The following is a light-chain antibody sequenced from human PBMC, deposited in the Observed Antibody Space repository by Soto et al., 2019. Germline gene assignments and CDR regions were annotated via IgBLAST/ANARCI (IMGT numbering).Light chain of an antibody. CDR1: NIGSIS. CDR2: DDS. V-gene: IGLV3-21*02. J-gene: IGLJ1*01. Sequence: SYELTQPPSVSVAPGQTARITCGGNNIGSISVHWYQQNPGQAPVLVVYDDSGRPSGIPERFSGSNSGNTATLTISRVEAGDEADYYCQVWDSISDNYVFGNGTKVTVL. CDR3: QVWDSISDNYV.